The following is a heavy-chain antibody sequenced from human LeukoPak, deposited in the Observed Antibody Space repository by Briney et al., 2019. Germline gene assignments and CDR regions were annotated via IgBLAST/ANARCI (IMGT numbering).Heavy chain of an antibody. CDR2: VYYSGST. J-gene: IGHJ3*02. Sequence: PSETLSLTCTVSGASISNFYWSWIRQPPGKGLEWIGYVYYSGSTNYNPSLKSRVTISVDTSKKQFSLKLSSATAADTAVYYCARVLDLSKRGLDAFDIWGQGTMVTVSS. CDR1: GASISNFY. D-gene: IGHD3-16*01. CDR3: ARVLDLSKRGLDAFDI. V-gene: IGHV4-59*01.